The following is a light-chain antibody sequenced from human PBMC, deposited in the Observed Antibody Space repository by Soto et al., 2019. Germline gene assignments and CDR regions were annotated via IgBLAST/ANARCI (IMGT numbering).Light chain of an antibody. Sequence: DIQMPQSPSSLSASVGDRVTITCQASQNINNYLNWYQQKPGRAPKLLIYAASSLQSGVPSRFSGSGSGTEFTLTISGPLPEDFAAYHCQQLYTLPFTFGQGTRLEI. J-gene: IGKJ5*01. CDR1: QNINNY. CDR2: AAS. CDR3: QQLYTLPFT. V-gene: IGKV1-17*01.